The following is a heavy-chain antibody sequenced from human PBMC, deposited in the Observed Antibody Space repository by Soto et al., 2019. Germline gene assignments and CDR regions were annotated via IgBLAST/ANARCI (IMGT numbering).Heavy chain of an antibody. J-gene: IGHJ4*02. Sequence: QVQLQESGPGLVKPSQTLSLTCTVSGGYISSGGSYWSWIRQHPGKGLEWIGYIYYSGSTYYNPSLKSRVTISVDTSKNQFSLKLSSVTAADTAVYYCARDARDSSGWYLDYWGQGTLVTVSS. V-gene: IGHV4-31*03. CDR1: GGYISSGGSY. CDR3: ARDARDSSGWYLDY. D-gene: IGHD6-19*01. CDR2: IYYSGST.